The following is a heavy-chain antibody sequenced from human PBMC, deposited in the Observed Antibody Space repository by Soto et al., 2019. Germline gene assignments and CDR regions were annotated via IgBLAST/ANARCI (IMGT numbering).Heavy chain of an antibody. J-gene: IGHJ6*02. CDR3: ARTFDYYGMDV. Sequence: ETLSLTCAVSGYSIGSGYYWAWIRQSPGKGLEWIGSIYHAGSVYYNPSLNGRVALSMDTSKNHFSLKLTSVTAADTAVYYCARTFDYYGMDVWGQGTTV. V-gene: IGHV4-38-2*01. CDR2: IYHAGSV. CDR1: GYSIGSGYY.